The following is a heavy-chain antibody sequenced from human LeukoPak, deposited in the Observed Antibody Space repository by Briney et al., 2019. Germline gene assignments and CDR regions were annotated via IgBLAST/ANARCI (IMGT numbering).Heavy chain of an antibody. CDR3: ARDHSGYDLGGYYYYGMDV. Sequence: GASVKVSFKASGYTFTGYYMHWVRQAPGQGLEWMGWINPNSGGTNYAQKFQGGVTMTRDTSISTAYMELSRLRSDDTAVYYCARDHSGYDLGGYYYYGMDVWGQGTTVTVSS. CDR2: INPNSGGT. CDR1: GYTFTGYY. V-gene: IGHV1-2*02. D-gene: IGHD5-12*01. J-gene: IGHJ6*02.